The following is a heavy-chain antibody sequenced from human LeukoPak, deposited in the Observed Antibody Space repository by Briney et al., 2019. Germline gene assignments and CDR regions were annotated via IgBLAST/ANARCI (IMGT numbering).Heavy chain of an antibody. Sequence: GGSLRLSCAASGFTFSSYNMTWVRQAPGKGLEWVSSISGGAGSTYYADSVKGRFTISRANSENTLYLQMHSLRAEDTAVYYCAKDLVTGSLDYWGLGTLVTVSS. CDR2: ISGGAGST. J-gene: IGHJ4*02. V-gene: IGHV3-23*01. CDR1: GFTFSSYN. CDR3: AKDLVTGSLDY. D-gene: IGHD3-10*01.